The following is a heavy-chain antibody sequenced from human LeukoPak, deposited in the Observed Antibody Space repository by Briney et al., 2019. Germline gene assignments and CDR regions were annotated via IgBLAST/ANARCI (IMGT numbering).Heavy chain of an antibody. D-gene: IGHD3-22*01. CDR2: INTNSGGT. V-gene: IGHV1-2*06. Sequence: GASVKVSCKASGFIFTVYYIHWVRQAPGQGLEWMGRINTNSGGTNYAQKFQGRVTMTRDTSISTAYMELSGLRSDDTAIYYCARDGDRNYDSSGYYLRYWGQGTLVAV. CDR3: ARDGDRNYDSSGYYLRY. J-gene: IGHJ1*01. CDR1: GFIFTVYY.